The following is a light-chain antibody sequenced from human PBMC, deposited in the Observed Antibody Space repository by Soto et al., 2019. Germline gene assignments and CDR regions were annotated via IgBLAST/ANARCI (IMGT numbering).Light chain of an antibody. CDR2: GNS. V-gene: IGLV1-40*01. CDR1: SSNIGAGYD. Sequence: QAVVTQEPSLTVSPGQRVTISCTGSSSNIGAGYDVHWYQQLPGTAPKLLIYGNSNRPSGVPDRFSGSKSGTSASLAITGLQAEDEADYYCQSYDSSLSGWVFGGGTKLTVL. J-gene: IGLJ3*02. CDR3: QSYDSSLSGWV.